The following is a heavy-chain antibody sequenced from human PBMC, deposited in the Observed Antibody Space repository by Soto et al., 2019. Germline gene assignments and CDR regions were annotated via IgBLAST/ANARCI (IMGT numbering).Heavy chain of an antibody. CDR1: GYTFTSYA. CDR2: INAGNGNT. CDR3: ARGLLWFGELLYLDY. D-gene: IGHD3-10*01. V-gene: IGHV1-3*01. Sequence: ASVKVSCKASGYTFTSYAMHWVRQAPGQRLEWMGWINAGNGNTKYSQKFQGRVTITRDTSASTAYMELSSLRSEDTAVYYCARGLLWFGELLYLDYWGQGTLVTVSS. J-gene: IGHJ4*02.